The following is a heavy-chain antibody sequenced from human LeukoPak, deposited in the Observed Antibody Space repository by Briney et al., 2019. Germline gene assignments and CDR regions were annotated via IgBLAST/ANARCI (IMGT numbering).Heavy chain of an antibody. J-gene: IGHJ4*02. V-gene: IGHV3-23*01. D-gene: IGHD2-2*01. CDR1: GFTFSSYA. CDR2: ISGSGGST. Sequence: PGGSLRLSCAASGFTFSSYAMSWVRQAPGKGLEWVSAISGSGGSTYYADSVKGRFTISRDNSKNTLYLQMNSLRAEDTAVYYCAKDPNIVVVPAADFDYWGQGTLVTVSS. CDR3: AKDPNIVVVPAADFDY.